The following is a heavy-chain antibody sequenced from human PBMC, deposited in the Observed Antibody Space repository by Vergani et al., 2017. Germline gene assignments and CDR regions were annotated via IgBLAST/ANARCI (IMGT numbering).Heavy chain of an antibody. CDR2: INAGNGNT. CDR3: ARRASPEDYYDSSGYYRIFDY. Sequence: QVQLVQSGAEVKKPGASVKVSCKASGYTFTSYAMHWVRQAPGQRLEWMGWINAGNGNTKYSQKFQGRVTITRDTSASTAYMELSSLRSEDTAVYYCARRASPEDYYDSSGYYRIFDYWGQGTLVTVSS. D-gene: IGHD3-22*01. CDR1: GYTFTSYA. J-gene: IGHJ4*02. V-gene: IGHV1-3*01.